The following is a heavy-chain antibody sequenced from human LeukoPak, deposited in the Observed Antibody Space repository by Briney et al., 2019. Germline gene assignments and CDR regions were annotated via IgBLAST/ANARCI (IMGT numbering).Heavy chain of an antibody. CDR1: GFTFNSFC. Sequence: GGSLRLSCAASGFTFNSFCMHWVRQAPGKGLEWVAVISYDGSNKYFADSVKGRFTISRDNAKNSLYLQMNSLRAEDTAVYYCARVAIAAAAPDYWGQGTLVTVSS. CDR3: ARVAIAAAAPDY. D-gene: IGHD6-13*01. CDR2: ISYDGSNK. J-gene: IGHJ4*02. V-gene: IGHV3-30*03.